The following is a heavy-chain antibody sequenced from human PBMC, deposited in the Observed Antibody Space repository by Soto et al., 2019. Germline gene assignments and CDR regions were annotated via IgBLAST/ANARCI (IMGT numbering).Heavy chain of an antibody. CDR3: ARDLTIVPATHPRLENYGMDV. CDR1: GYSFTSYG. Sequence: GXSVKVSCEASGYSFTSYGISWVRRAPGQGLEWMGWISPYNGHTQFVERFQGRVTMTTDTSTKTAYMELRNLRSEDTAHYYCARDLTIVPATHPRLENYGMDVWGQGTTVTVSS. CDR2: ISPYNGHT. D-gene: IGHD2-2*01. J-gene: IGHJ6*02. V-gene: IGHV1-18*01.